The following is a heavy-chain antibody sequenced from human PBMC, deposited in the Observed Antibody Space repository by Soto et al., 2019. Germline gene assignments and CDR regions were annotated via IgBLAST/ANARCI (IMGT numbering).Heavy chain of an antibody. J-gene: IGHJ6*02. CDR3: ANRGISAAGPLGYWYYGMDV. D-gene: IGHD6-13*01. Sequence: PGGSLRLSCAASGFTFSSYAMSWVRQAPGKGLEWVSAISGSGGSTYYADSVKGRFTISRDNSKNTLYLQMNSLRAEDTAVYYCANRGISAAGPLGYWYYGMDVWGQGTTVTVSS. V-gene: IGHV3-23*01. CDR1: GFTFSSYA. CDR2: ISGSGGST.